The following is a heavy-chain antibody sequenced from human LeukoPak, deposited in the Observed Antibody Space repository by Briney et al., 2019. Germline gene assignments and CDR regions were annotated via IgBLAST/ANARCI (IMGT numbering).Heavy chain of an antibody. V-gene: IGHV3-21*06. Sequence: GSLRLSCSASGFTFSDYDMNWIRQGPGKGLEWISAISGRSSHTYYGDSVKGRFSISRDNAKNLLYLQMNGLGAEDTAVYYCGRAFPPLRTSSAGDLWGQGTLVTVSS. J-gene: IGHJ4*02. CDR1: GFTFSDYD. D-gene: IGHD3-16*01. CDR3: GRAFPPLRTSSAGDL. CDR2: ISGRSSHT.